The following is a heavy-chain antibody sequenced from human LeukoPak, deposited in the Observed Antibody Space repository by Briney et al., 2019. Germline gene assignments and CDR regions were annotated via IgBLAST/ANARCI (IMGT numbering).Heavy chain of an antibody. Sequence: PGESLRLSCAASGFTFSDYSMNWVRQAPGKGLEWVSSISSSSSYIFYADSVRGRFSISRDNAKNSLYLEMNSLRAEDTALYYCARGKYYYYMDVWGKGTTVTVSS. V-gene: IGHV3-21*04. CDR2: ISSSSSYI. CDR3: ARGKYYYYMDV. CDR1: GFTFSDYS. J-gene: IGHJ6*03.